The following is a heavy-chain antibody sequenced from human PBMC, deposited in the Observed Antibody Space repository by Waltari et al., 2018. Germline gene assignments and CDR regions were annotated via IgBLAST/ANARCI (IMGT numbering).Heavy chain of an antibody. Sequence: QVQLQESGPGLVKPSQTLSLTCTVSGGSISSGSYYWSWIRQPAGKGLEWIGRIYTSGSTNYNPSLKSRVTISVDTSKNQFSLKLSSVTAADTAVYYCASGQYSSGWYGWFDPWGQGTLVTVSS. CDR1: GGSISSGSYY. D-gene: IGHD6-19*01. CDR2: IYTSGST. CDR3: ASGQYSSGWYGWFDP. V-gene: IGHV4-61*02. J-gene: IGHJ5*02.